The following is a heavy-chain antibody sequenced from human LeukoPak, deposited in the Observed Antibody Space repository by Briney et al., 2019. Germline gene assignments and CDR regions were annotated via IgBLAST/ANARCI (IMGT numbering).Heavy chain of an antibody. CDR1: GFTFSSYG. D-gene: IGHD3-22*01. CDR3: AKDLAPLYYYDSSGVDY. J-gene: IGHJ4*02. Sequence: GGSLRLSCAASGFTFSSYGIHWVRQAPGKGLEWVAFIRYDGSNKYYADSVKGRFTISRDNSKNTLYLQMNSLRAEDTAVYYCAKDLAPLYYYDSSGVDYWGQGTLVTVSS. V-gene: IGHV3-30*02. CDR2: IRYDGSNK.